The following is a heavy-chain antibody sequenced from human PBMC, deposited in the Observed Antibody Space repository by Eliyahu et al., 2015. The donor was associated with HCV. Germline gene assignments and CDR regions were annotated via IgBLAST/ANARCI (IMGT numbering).Heavy chain of an antibody. J-gene: IGHJ6*02. CDR1: GFIFSNAW. CDR3: TTRHYGLDV. CDR2: IKKKSDGGTT. Sequence: EVQLVESGGNLVXPGXSLRLXCAASGFIFSNAWMSXVRQAPGKGLEWVGRIKKKSDGGTTDYAAPVKGRFTISRDDSKNTLYLQMNSLKTGDTGVYYCTTRHYGLDVWGQGTTVTVSS. V-gene: IGHV3-15*01.